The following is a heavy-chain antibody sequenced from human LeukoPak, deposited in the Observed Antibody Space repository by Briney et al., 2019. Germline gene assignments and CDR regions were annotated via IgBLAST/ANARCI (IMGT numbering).Heavy chain of an antibody. V-gene: IGHV3-21*01. CDR3: ARHMTTVVTSLDY. D-gene: IGHD4-23*01. CDR2: ISSSSSYI. CDR1: GFTLSIYA. J-gene: IGHJ4*02. Sequence: PGGSLRLSCAASGFTLSIYAMNWVRQAPGQGPEWVSCISSSSSYIYYADSVKGRFTISRDNAKNSLYLQMNSLRAEDTAVYYCARHMTTVVTSLDYWGQGTMVTVSS.